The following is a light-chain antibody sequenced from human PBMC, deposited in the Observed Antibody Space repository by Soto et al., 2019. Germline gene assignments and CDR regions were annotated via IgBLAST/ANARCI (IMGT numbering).Light chain of an antibody. Sequence: QSVLTQPASVSGSPGQSISISCTGPSSDVGDYISVSWFQQHPGKAPKLMIYEVSNRPSGVSNRFSGSKSANTASLTTSGLQAEDEADYYCTSYTSSTTLYVFGTGTKVT. J-gene: IGLJ1*01. V-gene: IGLV2-14*01. CDR2: EVS. CDR1: SSDVGDYIS. CDR3: TSYTSSTTLYV.